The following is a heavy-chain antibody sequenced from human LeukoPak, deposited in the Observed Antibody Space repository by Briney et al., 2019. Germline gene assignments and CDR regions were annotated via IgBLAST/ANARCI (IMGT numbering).Heavy chain of an antibody. Sequence: SETLSLTCDVSRYSISSGHFWAWIRQPPGKGLEWLATIYHTGTTHYSPSLQSRVTISVDTSKNQFSLRLNSVTAADTATYYCARQGTYCTEDVCYPAWFEFWGQGTLLTVSS. J-gene: IGHJ1*01. CDR2: IYHTGTT. CDR3: ARQGTYCTEDVCYPAWFEF. D-gene: IGHD2-8*01. V-gene: IGHV4-38-2*01. CDR1: RYSISSGHF.